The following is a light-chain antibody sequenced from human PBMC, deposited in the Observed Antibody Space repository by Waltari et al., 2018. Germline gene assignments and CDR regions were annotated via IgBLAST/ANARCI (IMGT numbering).Light chain of an antibody. Sequence: QSALTQPASVSGYPGQSVTIFCAGTSNDVGGYNSLSWYQEHPGQAPRVIIYDVSDRPSGVSDRFSGSKSGNTASLTISGLQAEDEADYYCSSQSSNDVVLFGGGTKLTVL. V-gene: IGLV2-14*01. CDR1: SNDVGGYNS. J-gene: IGLJ2*01. CDR3: SSQSSNDVVL. CDR2: DVS.